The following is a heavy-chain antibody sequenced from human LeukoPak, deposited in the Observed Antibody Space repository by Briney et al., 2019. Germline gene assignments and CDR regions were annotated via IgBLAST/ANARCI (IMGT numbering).Heavy chain of an antibody. V-gene: IGHV1-2*02. J-gene: IGHJ4*02. CDR2: INSNSGGT. D-gene: IGHD4-11*01. Sequence: ASVKVSCKASGYTSTGYFIHWVRQAPGQGLEWMGWINSNSGGTNYAQKFQGRVTVTRDTSMGTVYMEMRRLTSDDTAVYYCARGAESVATLYFDSWGQGTLVTVSS. CDR1: GYTSTGYF. CDR3: ARGAESVATLYFDS.